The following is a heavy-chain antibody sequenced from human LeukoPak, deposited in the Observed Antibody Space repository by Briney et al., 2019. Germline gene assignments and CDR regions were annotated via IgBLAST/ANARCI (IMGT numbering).Heavy chain of an antibody. J-gene: IGHJ4*02. V-gene: IGHV3-23*01. D-gene: IGHD1-26*01. CDR2: ITGSAGST. CDR3: AKVGSERKLNGNVDY. CDR1: GFTFTSYA. Sequence: GGSLRLSCAASGFTFTSYALSWVRQAPGKGLEWVSSITGSAGSTYYADSVKGRFTISRDNSKNTLYLQMNNLRAEDTAVYYRAKVGSERKLNGNVDYWGQGTLVTVSS.